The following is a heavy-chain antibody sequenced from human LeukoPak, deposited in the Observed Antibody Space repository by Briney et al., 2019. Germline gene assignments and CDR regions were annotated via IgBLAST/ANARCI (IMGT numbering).Heavy chain of an antibody. Sequence: GGSLRLSCAASGFTFSSYGMHWVRQAPGKGLEWVAVISYDGSNKYYADSVKGRFTISRDNSKNTPYLQMNSLRAEDTAVYYCAKDQLPYYYYYGMDVWGQGTTVTVSS. CDR3: AKDQLPYYYYYGMDV. V-gene: IGHV3-30*18. CDR1: GFTFSSYG. D-gene: IGHD1-1*01. CDR2: ISYDGSNK. J-gene: IGHJ6*02.